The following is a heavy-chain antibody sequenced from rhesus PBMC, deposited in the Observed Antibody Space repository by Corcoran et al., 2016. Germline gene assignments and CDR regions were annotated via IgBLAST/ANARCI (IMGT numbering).Heavy chain of an antibody. CDR2: LYPGYSDT. CDR3: AKGGGSWKFDY. D-gene: IGHD6-25*01. CDR1: GYSFTRSW. J-gene: IGHJ4*01. Sequence: EVLLVQSGAELKRPGESLRISCMPSGYSFTRSWISLVRQMPGKGLEWMGSLYPGYSDTRYNPSFQGHVTISADKSISTTYLQWSSLKASDTATYYCAKGGGSWKFDYWGQGVLVTVSS. V-gene: IGHV5S1*01.